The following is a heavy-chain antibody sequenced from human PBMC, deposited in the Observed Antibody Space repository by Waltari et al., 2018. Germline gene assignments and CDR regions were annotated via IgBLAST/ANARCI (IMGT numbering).Heavy chain of an antibody. CDR2: IRVDNGNT. V-gene: IGHV1-18*01. CDR1: GYTFTSYG. CDR3: ARPSLGQYYYYGMGV. Sequence: QVQLVQSGGEVKKPGASVKVSCTASGYTFTSYGISWVRQAPGQGLEWMGWIRVDNGNTNYAQHLQGRVTMTADTSTSTAYMELRSLRSDDTAVYYCARPSLGQYYYYGMGVWGQGTAVTVSS. D-gene: IGHD7-27*01. J-gene: IGHJ6*02.